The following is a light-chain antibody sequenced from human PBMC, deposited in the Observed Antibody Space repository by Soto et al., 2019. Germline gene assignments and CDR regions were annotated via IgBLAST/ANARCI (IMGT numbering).Light chain of an antibody. Sequence: QSALTQPASVSGFLGQSITISCTGSSSDVGGYNHVSWYQHHPGKAPKVIIYEVSNRPSGISNRFSGSKSGNTASLTISGLQAEDEADYYCSSYTTSSTWVFGGGTKLTVL. CDR1: SSDVGGYNH. J-gene: IGLJ2*01. CDR2: EVS. CDR3: SSYTTSSTWV. V-gene: IGLV2-14*01.